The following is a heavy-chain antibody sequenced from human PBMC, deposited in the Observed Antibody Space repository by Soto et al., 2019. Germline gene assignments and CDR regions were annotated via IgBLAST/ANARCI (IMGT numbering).Heavy chain of an antibody. CDR1: GGSFSGYY. J-gene: IGHJ4*02. CDR3: SYCSGGSCYRDY. V-gene: IGHV4-34*01. D-gene: IGHD2-15*01. Sequence: QVQLQQWGAGLLKPSETLSLTCAVYGGSFSGYYWSWIRQPPGKGLEWIGEINHSGSTNYNPSLKRRVTISVDTSKNQFSLKLSSVTAADTAVYYCSYCSGGSCYRDYWGQGTLVTVSS. CDR2: INHSGST.